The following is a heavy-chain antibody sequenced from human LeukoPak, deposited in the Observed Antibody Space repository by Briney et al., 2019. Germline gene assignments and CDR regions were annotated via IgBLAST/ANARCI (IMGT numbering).Heavy chain of an antibody. Sequence: GGSLRLSCAASGFTFSSYSMNWVRQAPGKGLEWVSSISSSSSYIYYADSVKGRFTISRDNAKNSLYLQMNSLRAEDTAVYYCARGSDWRWLQGTHFDYWGQGTLVTVSS. CDR2: ISSSSSYI. J-gene: IGHJ4*02. CDR1: GFTFSSYS. D-gene: IGHD5-24*01. CDR3: ARGSDWRWLQGTHFDY. V-gene: IGHV3-21*01.